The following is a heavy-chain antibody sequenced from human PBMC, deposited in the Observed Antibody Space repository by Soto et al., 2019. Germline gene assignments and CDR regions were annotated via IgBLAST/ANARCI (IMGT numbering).Heavy chain of an antibody. CDR2: ISYDGSNK. CDR1: GFTFSSYG. D-gene: IGHD5-18*01. Sequence: QVQLVESGGGVVQPGRSLRLSCAASGFTFSSYGMHWVRQAPGKGLEWVAVISYDGSNKYYADSVKGRFTISRDNSKNTLYLQMNSLRAEDTAVYYCVKERTYGYPMNYYYYGMDVWGQGTTVTVSS. V-gene: IGHV3-30*18. CDR3: VKERTYGYPMNYYYYGMDV. J-gene: IGHJ6*02.